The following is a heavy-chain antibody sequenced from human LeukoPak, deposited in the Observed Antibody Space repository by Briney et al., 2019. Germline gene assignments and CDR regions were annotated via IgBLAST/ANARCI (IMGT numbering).Heavy chain of an antibody. Sequence: ASVKVSCKTSGYTFTDYYIHWVRQAPGQGLEWMGWVNCNSGGTNYAQKVQGRVTMTSDTSIRTAYMELSRLGCDDTAVYYCARYSGGWLNWGQGTLVTVSS. CDR3: ARYSGGWLN. D-gene: IGHD6-19*01. J-gene: IGHJ4*02. V-gene: IGHV1-2*02. CDR2: VNCNSGGT. CDR1: GYTFTDYY.